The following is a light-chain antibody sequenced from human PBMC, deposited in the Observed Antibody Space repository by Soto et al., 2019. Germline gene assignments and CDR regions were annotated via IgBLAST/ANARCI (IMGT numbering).Light chain of an antibody. CDR2: AAS. Sequence: DIQMTKSPSSVSASVGDRVTLTCRASQGISRWLAWYQQKPGQAPKLLISAASSLQSGVPSRFRGSGSGTGFTLTISSLQPEDFATYYCQQANNFPWTFGRGAKVDIK. CDR1: QGISRW. V-gene: IGKV1-12*01. J-gene: IGKJ1*01. CDR3: QQANNFPWT.